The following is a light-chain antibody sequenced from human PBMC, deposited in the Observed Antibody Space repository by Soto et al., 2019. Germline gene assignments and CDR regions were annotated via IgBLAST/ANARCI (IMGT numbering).Light chain of an antibody. V-gene: IGKV3-20*01. J-gene: IGKJ2*01. CDR2: GTS. CDR1: QSVTTNY. Sequence: EIVLTQSPGTLSLSPGERATLSCRASQSVTTNYLAWYQQQPGQAPRLLIFGTSSMATGIPARFSGSGSGTDFTLTISRLEPEDSAVYICHQYGSGVATFGQGTKLEIK. CDR3: HQYGSGVAT.